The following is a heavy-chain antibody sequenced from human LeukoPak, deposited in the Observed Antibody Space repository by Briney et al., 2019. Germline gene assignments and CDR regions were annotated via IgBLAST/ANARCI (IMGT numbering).Heavy chain of an antibody. Sequence: PGGSLRLSCAASGFTFSGSAMHRVRQASGKGLEWVGRIRSKANSYATAYAASVKGRFTISRDDSKNTAYLQMNSLKTEDTAVYYCTRHPGYSSSVDAFDIWGQGTMVTVSS. CDR2: IRSKANSYAT. J-gene: IGHJ3*02. CDR1: GFTFSGSA. CDR3: TRHPGYSSSVDAFDI. V-gene: IGHV3-73*01. D-gene: IGHD6-13*01.